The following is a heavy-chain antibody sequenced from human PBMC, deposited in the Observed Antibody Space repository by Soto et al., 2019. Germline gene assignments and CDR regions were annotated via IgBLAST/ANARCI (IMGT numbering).Heavy chain of an antibody. Sequence: XSVKVSSTASGSSFTSYYMHWVRQAAGQGLEWMGIINPSGGSTSYAQKFQGRVTMTRDTSTSTVYMELSSLRSEDAAVYYCARVRSSGSSSATGAFDSWGQGTMLTVSS. CDR3: ARVRSSGSSSATGAFDS. D-gene: IGHD1-26*01. CDR2: INPSGGST. J-gene: IGHJ3*02. V-gene: IGHV1-46*01. CDR1: GSSFTSYY.